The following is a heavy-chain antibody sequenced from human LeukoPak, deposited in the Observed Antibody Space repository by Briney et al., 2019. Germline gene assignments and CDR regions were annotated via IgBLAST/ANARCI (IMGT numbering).Heavy chain of an antibody. J-gene: IGHJ4*02. Sequence: SETLSLTCTVSGGSISSYYWSWIRQPPGKGLEWIGYIYYSGSTNYNPSLKSRVTISVDTSKNQFSLKLSSVTAADTAVYYCARHAGIARGIDYWGQGTLVTVSS. CDR2: IYYSGST. D-gene: IGHD6-13*01. CDR1: GGSISSYY. CDR3: ARHAGIARGIDY. V-gene: IGHV4-59*08.